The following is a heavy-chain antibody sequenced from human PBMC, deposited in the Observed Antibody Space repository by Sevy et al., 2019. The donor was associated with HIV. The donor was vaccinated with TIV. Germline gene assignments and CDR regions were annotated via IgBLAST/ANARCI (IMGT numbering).Heavy chain of an antibody. CDR2: IKQDGSEK. V-gene: IGHV3-7*01. CDR1: GFTFSSYW. J-gene: IGHJ6*02. CDR3: ARDIVVVPAAIAYYYYGMDV. Sequence: GESLKISCAASGFTFSSYWMSWVRQAPGKGLEWVANIKQDGSEKYYVDSVKGRFTISRDNAKNSLYLQMNSLRAEDTAVYYCARDIVVVPAAIAYYYYGMDVWGQGTTVTVSS. D-gene: IGHD2-2*01.